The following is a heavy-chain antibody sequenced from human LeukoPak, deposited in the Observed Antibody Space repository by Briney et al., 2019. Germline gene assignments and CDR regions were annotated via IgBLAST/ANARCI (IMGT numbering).Heavy chain of an antibody. CDR2: ISGSGGST. D-gene: IGHD3-10*01. CDR3: AKEGFRGWMNWFDP. Sequence: GGSLRLSCAAAGFSFSSYAMSWVRQAPGKGLEWVSAISGSGGSTYYADSVKGRFTISRDNSKNTLYLQMNSLRAEDTAVYYCAKEGFRGWMNWFDPWGQGTLVTVSS. V-gene: IGHV3-23*01. J-gene: IGHJ5*02. CDR1: GFSFSSYA.